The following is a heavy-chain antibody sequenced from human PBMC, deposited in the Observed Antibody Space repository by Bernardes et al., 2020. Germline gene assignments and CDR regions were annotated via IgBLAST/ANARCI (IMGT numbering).Heavy chain of an antibody. CDR2: IYYSGST. Sequence: SETLSLTCTVSGGSVSSGSYYWSWIRQPPGKGLEWIGYIYYSGSTNYNPSLKSRVTISVDTSKNQFSLKLSSVTAADTAVYYCARDLPATVTTDYYYYGMDVWGKGTTVTVSS. J-gene: IGHJ6*04. D-gene: IGHD4-17*01. CDR1: GGSVSSGSYY. V-gene: IGHV4-61*01. CDR3: ARDLPATVTTDYYYYGMDV.